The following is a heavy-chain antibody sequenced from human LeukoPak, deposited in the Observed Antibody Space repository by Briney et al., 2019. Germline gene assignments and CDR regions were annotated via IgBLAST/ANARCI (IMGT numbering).Heavy chain of an antibody. Sequence: SETLSLTCTVSGGSISSSSYYWGWIRQPPGKGLEWIGEINHSGSTNYNPSLKSRVTISVDTSKNQFFLKLSSVTAADTAVYYCARARDDFWSGYYHDYWGQGTLVTVSS. CDR3: ARARDDFWSGYYHDY. J-gene: IGHJ4*02. D-gene: IGHD3-3*01. CDR2: INHSGST. V-gene: IGHV4-39*07. CDR1: GGSISSSSYY.